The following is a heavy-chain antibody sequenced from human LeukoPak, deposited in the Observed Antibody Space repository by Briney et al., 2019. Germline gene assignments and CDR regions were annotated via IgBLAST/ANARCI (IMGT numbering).Heavy chain of an antibody. CDR2: INSDGINT. CDR3: ARDLGQYYDTSDNWFDP. D-gene: IGHD3-22*01. J-gene: IGHJ5*02. Sequence: GSLRLSCAASGFTFSNYWMHWVRQAPGKGLVWVSRINSDGINTSYADSVKGRFTISRDNAKNTQNLQMNSLRAEDTAVYYCARDLGQYYDTSDNWFDPWGQGTLVTVSS. CDR1: GFTFSNYW. V-gene: IGHV3-74*01.